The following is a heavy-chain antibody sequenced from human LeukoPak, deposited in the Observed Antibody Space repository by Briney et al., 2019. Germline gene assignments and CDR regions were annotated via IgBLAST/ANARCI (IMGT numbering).Heavy chain of an antibody. CDR2: ISSSGSNI. D-gene: IGHD3-22*01. J-gene: IGHJ5*02. CDR1: GFTFGSYE. V-gene: IGHV3-48*03. Sequence: GGSLRLSCAASGFTFGSYEMNWVRQAPGKGLEWVSYISSSGSNIYYADFVKGRFTISRDNAKNSLYLQMNSLRAEDTAVYYCARDPNYYDSRGNWFDPWGQGTLVTVSS. CDR3: ARDPNYYDSRGNWFDP.